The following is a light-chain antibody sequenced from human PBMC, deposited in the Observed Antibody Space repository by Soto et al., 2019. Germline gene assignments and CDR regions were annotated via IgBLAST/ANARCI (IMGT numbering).Light chain of an antibody. CDR3: QHCDSLPFT. Sequence: DIQMTQSPSSLSASVGDRVTISCQASQDISNSLNWYQQKPGKAPKXMIYDASNLETGVPSRFSGSGSGTDFTFTISSLQPEDIATYYCQHCDSLPFTFGQGTRLEIK. CDR2: DAS. V-gene: IGKV1-33*01. J-gene: IGKJ5*01. CDR1: QDISNS.